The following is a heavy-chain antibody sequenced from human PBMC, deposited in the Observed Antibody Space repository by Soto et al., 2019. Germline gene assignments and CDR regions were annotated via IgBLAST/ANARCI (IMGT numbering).Heavy chain of an antibody. J-gene: IGHJ5*02. D-gene: IGHD3-3*01. V-gene: IGHV1-18*04. CDR1: GYTFTSYG. CDR2: ISAYNGNT. Sequence: ASVKVSCKASGYTFTSYGISWVRQAPGQGLEWMGWISAYNGNTNYAQKLQGRVTMTTDTSTSTAYMELRSLRSDDTAVYYCARDFFTYTYYAFWSDPAAWGQGTLVTVSS. CDR3: ARDFFTYTYYAFWSDPAA.